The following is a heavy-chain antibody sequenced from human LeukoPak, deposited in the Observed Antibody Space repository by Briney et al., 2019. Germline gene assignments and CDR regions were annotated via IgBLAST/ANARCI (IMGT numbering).Heavy chain of an antibody. D-gene: IGHD3-10*01. V-gene: IGHV3-30*02. CDR1: GFSFSSSG. J-gene: IGHJ4*02. CDR3: ARDLRGDRPLGIDY. Sequence: GGSLRLSCAASGFSFSSSGMHWVRQAPGKGPEWVAFTRFDDSYKAYGDSVKGRFTISRDNSKNTLYLQMDSLRAEDTAVYYCARDLRGDRPLGIDYWGQGTLVTVSS. CDR2: TRFDDSYK.